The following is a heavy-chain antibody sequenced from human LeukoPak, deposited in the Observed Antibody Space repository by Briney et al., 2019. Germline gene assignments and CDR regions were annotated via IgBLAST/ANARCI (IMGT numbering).Heavy chain of an antibody. CDR2: IDWDDDK. V-gene: IGHV2-70*01. CDR1: CFALSTRGVC. D-gene: IGHD2-15*01. Sequence: PALVKATQTLTLTCTFICFALSTRGVCVSWIRQPPGKALEWLALIDWDDDKYYSTSLKTRLTISKDTSKNQVVLTMTNMDPVDTATYYCARSQGGWWFDPWGQGTLVTVSS. J-gene: IGHJ5*02. CDR3: ARSQGGWWFDP.